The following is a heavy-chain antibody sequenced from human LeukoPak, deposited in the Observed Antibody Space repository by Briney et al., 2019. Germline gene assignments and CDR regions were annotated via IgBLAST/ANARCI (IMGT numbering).Heavy chain of an antibody. V-gene: IGHV3-66*01. CDR1: GFTVSTNY. CDR3: ASILRSSSGYYFDY. CDR2: IYTGDTT. D-gene: IGHD3-10*01. J-gene: IGHJ4*02. Sequence: GGSLRLSCAASGFTVSTNYMSWVRQAPGKGLEWVSVIYTGDTTFYADSVRGKFTISRDNSKNTLYLQMNSLRAEDTAVYYCASILRSSSGYYFDYWGQGTLVTVSS.